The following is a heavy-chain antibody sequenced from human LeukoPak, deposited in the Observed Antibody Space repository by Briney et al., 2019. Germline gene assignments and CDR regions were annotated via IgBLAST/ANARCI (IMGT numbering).Heavy chain of an antibody. Sequence: GRSLRLSCAASGFTFSSYGMHWVRQAPGKGLEWVAVISYDGDNQYYADSVKGRFTISRDNSKNTLYLQMNSLRAEDTAVYYCARELELGSRYHYYGMDVWGQGTPVTVSS. D-gene: IGHD1-7*01. CDR3: ARELELGSRYHYYGMDV. J-gene: IGHJ6*02. V-gene: IGHV3-30*03. CDR1: GFTFSSYG. CDR2: ISYDGDNQ.